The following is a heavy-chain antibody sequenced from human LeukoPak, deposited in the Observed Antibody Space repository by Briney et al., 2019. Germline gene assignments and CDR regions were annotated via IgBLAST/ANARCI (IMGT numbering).Heavy chain of an antibody. CDR2: IYSGGST. D-gene: IGHD3-16*01. Sequence: GGSLRLSCAASGFTVSSNYMSWVRQAPGKGQEWVSVIYSGGSTYYADSVKGRFTISRDNSKNTLYLQMNSLRAEATAVYYCARDLFSLYDYVWGSYPYGMDVWGQGTTVTVSS. CDR1: GFTVSSNY. J-gene: IGHJ6*02. CDR3: ARDLFSLYDYVWGSYPYGMDV. V-gene: IGHV3-53*01.